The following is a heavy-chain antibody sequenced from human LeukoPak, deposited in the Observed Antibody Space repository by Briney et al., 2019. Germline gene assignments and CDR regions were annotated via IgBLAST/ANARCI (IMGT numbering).Heavy chain of an antibody. D-gene: IGHD2-15*01. CDR2: IYHSGST. Sequence: SETLSLTCTVSGCSISSGYYWGWIRQPPGKGLESIGSIYHSGSTYYNPSLKSRVTILVDTSKNQFSLKLSSVTAADTAVYYCARRRDSTQFDYWGQGTLVTVSS. J-gene: IGHJ4*02. V-gene: IGHV4-38-2*02. CDR3: ARRRDSTQFDY. CDR1: GCSISSGYY.